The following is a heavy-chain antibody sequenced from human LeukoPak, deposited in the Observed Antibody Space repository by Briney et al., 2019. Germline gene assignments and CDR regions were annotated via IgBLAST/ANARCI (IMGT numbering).Heavy chain of an antibody. CDR1: GGTFISYA. CDR2: IIPIFGTA. D-gene: IGHD3-22*01. V-gene: IGHV1-69*13. CDR3: AREARIVVVITDNWFDP. Sequence: ASVKVSCKASGGTFISYAISWVRQAPGQGLEWMGGIIPIFGTANYAQKFQGRVTITADESTSTAYMELSSLRSEDTAVHYCAREARIVVVITDNWFDPWGQGTLVTVSS. J-gene: IGHJ5*02.